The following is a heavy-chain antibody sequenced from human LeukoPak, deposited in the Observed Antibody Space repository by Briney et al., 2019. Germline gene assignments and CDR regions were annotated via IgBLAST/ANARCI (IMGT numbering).Heavy chain of an antibody. CDR3: ARDTSGSYYNPHFDY. CDR1: GGSISSGSYY. V-gene: IGHV4-61*02. Sequence: PSETLSLTCTVSGGSISSGSYYWSWIRQPAGTGLEWIGRIYTSGSTNYNPSLKSRVTISVDTSKNQFSLKLSSVTAADTAVYYCARDTSGSYYNPHFDYWGQGTLVTVSS. J-gene: IGHJ4*02. D-gene: IGHD3-10*01. CDR2: IYTSGST.